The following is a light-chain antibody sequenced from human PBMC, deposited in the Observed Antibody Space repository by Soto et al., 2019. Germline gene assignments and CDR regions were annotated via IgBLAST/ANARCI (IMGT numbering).Light chain of an antibody. CDR2: LNSDGSH. Sequence: QLVLTQSPSASAPLGASVKLTCTLSSGHINDAIAWHQQQPEKGPRYLMKLNSDGSHSKGDGIPDRFSGSSSGAERYLTISGLQSEDEADYYCQTWGTGIHVFGGGTKLTVL. J-gene: IGLJ2*01. CDR1: SGHINDA. CDR3: QTWGTGIHV. V-gene: IGLV4-69*01.